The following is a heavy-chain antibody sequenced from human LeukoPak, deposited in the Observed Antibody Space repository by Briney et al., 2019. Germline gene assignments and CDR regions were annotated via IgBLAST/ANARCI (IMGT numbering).Heavy chain of an antibody. D-gene: IGHD2-2*01. V-gene: IGHV4-4*07. Sequence: SETLSLTCTVSGGSLSSYYWSWIRQPAGKGLEWVGRIYTSGSTNYNPSLKSRVTMSVDTSKNQFSLKLSSVTAADTAVYYCARDVPVVYCSSTSCAAYFDYWGQGTLVTVSS. J-gene: IGHJ4*02. CDR1: GGSLSSYY. CDR2: IYTSGST. CDR3: ARDVPVVYCSSTSCAAYFDY.